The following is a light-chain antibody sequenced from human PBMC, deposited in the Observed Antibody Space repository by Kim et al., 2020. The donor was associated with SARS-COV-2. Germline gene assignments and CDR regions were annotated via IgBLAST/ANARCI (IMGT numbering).Light chain of an antibody. V-gene: IGKV3-20*01. CDR3: QHYGSSPPVT. J-gene: IGKJ4*01. CDR1: QTVSSSY. CDR2: GAS. Sequence: PGESATLSCRASQTVSSSYLAWYQQKPGQAPRLLILGASRRATGIPDRFSGSGSGTDFTLTISRLEHEAFAVYYCQHYGSSPPVTFGGGTKVDIK.